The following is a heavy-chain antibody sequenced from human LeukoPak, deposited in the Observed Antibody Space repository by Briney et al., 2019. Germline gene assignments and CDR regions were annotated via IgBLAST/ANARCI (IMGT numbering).Heavy chain of an antibody. CDR2: INWDGGAT. CDR1: GITFDDYG. Sequence: GGSLRLSCTDSGITFDDYGLSWVRQAPGKGLERVAGINWDGGATAYADSVKGRFTISRDNAKNSVFLQMSSLRAEETALYYCARDLSSSWYSLGFWGQGTLVTVSS. D-gene: IGHD6-13*01. J-gene: IGHJ4*02. V-gene: IGHV3-20*04. CDR3: ARDLSSSWYSLGF.